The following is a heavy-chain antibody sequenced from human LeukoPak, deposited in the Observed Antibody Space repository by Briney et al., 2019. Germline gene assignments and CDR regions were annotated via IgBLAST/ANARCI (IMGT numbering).Heavy chain of an antibody. CDR2: INPSGGST. CDR3: AREVGPLYDYVWGEFLYPRHWFDP. D-gene: IGHD3-16*01. CDR1: GYTFTSYY. V-gene: IGHV1-46*01. Sequence: ASVKVSCKASGYTFTSYYMHWVRQAPGQGLEWMGIINPSGGSTSYAQKFQGRVTMTRDTSISTAYMELSRLRSDDTAVYYCAREVGPLYDYVWGEFLYPRHWFDPWGQGTLVTVSS. J-gene: IGHJ5*02.